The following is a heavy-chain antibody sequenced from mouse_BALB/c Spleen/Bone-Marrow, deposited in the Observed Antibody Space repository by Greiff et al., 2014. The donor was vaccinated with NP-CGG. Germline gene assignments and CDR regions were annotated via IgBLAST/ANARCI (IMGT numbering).Heavy chain of an antibody. CDR1: GYSFTGYF. CDR3: GGQDGYYGGFAY. V-gene: IGHV1-37*01. Sequence: EVQGVESGPELVKPGASVKISCKASGYSFTGYFMNWAKQSHGKSLEWIGRINPYNGDTFYNQKFKGKATLTVDKSSSTAHMELLSLTSEDSAVYYCGGQDGYYGGFAYWGQGTLVTVSA. J-gene: IGHJ3*01. D-gene: IGHD2-3*01. CDR2: INPYNGDT.